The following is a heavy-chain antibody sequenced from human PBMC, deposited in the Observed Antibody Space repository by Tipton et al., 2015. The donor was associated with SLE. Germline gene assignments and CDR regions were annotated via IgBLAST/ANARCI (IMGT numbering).Heavy chain of an antibody. V-gene: IGHV3-21*04. CDR1: GFNFSIYT. CDR2: ISTTSRYK. Sequence: SLRLSCEGSGFNFSIYTMNWVRQAPGTGPEWVSSISTTSRYKYYTDSMLGRFTISRDNARNTLYLQLSSLRAEDTAVDYCAKGGVGELLPFDYWGQGTLVTVSS. CDR3: AKGGVGELLPFDY. D-gene: IGHD1-26*01. J-gene: IGHJ4*02.